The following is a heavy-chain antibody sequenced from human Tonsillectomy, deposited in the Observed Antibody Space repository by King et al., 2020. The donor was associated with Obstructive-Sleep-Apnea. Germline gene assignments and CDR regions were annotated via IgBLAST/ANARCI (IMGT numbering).Heavy chain of an antibody. CDR1: GYSFTNSW. V-gene: IGHV5-10-1*01. CDR2: IDPSDSYT. J-gene: IGHJ4*02. Sequence: QLVQSGAEVKKPGESLRISCRGSGYSFTNSWISWVRQMPGTGLEWMGRIDPSDSYTYYSPSFRGHVTISTDKSISTAYLQWSSLQASDTAMYYCASSVGGATSAVFDYWGLGTLVTVSS. CDR3: ASSVGGATSAVFDY. D-gene: IGHD1-26*01.